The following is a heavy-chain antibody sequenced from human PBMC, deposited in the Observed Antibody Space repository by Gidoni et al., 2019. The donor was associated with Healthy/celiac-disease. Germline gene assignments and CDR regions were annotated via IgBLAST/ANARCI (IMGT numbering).Heavy chain of an antibody. J-gene: IGHJ4*02. CDR3: AWGQGGPGATMIVVD. V-gene: IGHV4-39*01. Sequence: QLQLQESGPGLVKPSETLSLTCTVSGGSISSSSYYWGWIRQPPGKGLEGIGSMYYRGRTYYNPSLKSRVTISVDTSKNQFSLKLSSVTAADTAVYYCAWGQGGPGATMIVVDWGQGTLVTVSS. CDR1: GGSISSSSYY. D-gene: IGHD3-22*01. CDR2: MYYRGRT.